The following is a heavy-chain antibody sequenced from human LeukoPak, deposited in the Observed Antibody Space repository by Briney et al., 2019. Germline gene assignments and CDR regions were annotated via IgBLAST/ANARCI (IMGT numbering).Heavy chain of an antibody. Sequence: SQTLSLTCTVSGGSISGGGYYWSWIRQHPGKGLEWIGYIYYSGSTSYNPSLKSRVTISVHTSKNQFSLKLSSVTAADTAVYYCARRGESSLLYFDYWGQGTLVTVSS. CDR1: GGSISGGGYY. V-gene: IGHV4-31*03. D-gene: IGHD3-16*02. CDR3: ARRGESSLLYFDY. J-gene: IGHJ4*02. CDR2: IYYSGST.